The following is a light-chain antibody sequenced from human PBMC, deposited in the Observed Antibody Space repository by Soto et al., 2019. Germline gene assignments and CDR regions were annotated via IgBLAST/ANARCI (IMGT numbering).Light chain of an antibody. J-gene: IGKJ1*01. Sequence: IVMTQSPATLSVSPGERATLSCRASQSVSSNLAWYQHKPGQAPRLLIYGAYSRATGIPARFSGSGSGTEFTLTIRSLQSEDFAVYYCKQYDNWPRTFGQGTKVDIK. CDR1: QSVSSN. V-gene: IGKV3-15*01. CDR2: GAY. CDR3: KQYDNWPRT.